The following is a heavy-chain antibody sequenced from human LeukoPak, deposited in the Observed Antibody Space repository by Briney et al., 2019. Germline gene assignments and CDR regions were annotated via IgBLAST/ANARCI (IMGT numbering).Heavy chain of an antibody. V-gene: IGHV3-30-3*01. CDR1: GFTFSSYA. CDR2: ISYDGSNK. D-gene: IGHD3-22*01. Sequence: GGSLRLSCAASGFTFSSYAMHWVRQAPGKGLEWVAVISYDGSNKYYADSVKGRFTISRDNSKNTLYLQMNSLRAEDTAVYYCARELEIPGYYDSSGYLDDYWGQGTLVTVSS. J-gene: IGHJ4*02. CDR3: ARELEIPGYYDSSGYLDDY.